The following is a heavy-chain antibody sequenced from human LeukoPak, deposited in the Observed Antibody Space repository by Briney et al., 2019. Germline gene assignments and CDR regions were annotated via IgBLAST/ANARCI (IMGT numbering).Heavy chain of an antibody. J-gene: IGHJ4*02. CDR1: GGSVSSGNSF. D-gene: IGHD3-22*01. CDR3: ARDRNYYDSSGYYFAN. CDR2: IYHSGNT. V-gene: IGHV4-61*01. Sequence: SETLSLTCTVSGGSVSSGNSFWSWIRQPPGKGLEWIGYIYHSGNTNYNPSLKSRVTISVDTSKSQLSLKLNSVTAADTAVYYCARDRNYYDSSGYYFANWGQGTLVTVSS.